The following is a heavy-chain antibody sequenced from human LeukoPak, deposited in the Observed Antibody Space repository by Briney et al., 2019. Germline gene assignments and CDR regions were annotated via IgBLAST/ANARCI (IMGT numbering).Heavy chain of an antibody. CDR1: GYTFTGYY. D-gene: IGHD6-19*01. J-gene: IGHJ4*02. V-gene: IGHV1-3*01. CDR3: ARGYIAVEFDY. Sequence: GASVKVSCKASGYTFTGYYMHWVRQAPGQRLEWMGWINAGNGNTKYSQKFQGRVTITRDTSASTAYMELSSLRSEDTAVYYCARGYIAVEFDYWGQGTLVTVSS. CDR2: INAGNGNT.